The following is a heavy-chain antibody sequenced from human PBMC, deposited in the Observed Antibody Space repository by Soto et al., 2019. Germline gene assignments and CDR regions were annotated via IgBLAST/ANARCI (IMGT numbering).Heavy chain of an antibody. Sequence: QVQLVESGGGVVQPGRSLRLSCAASGFTFSSYAMHWVRQAPGKGLEWVAVISYDGSNKYYADSVKGRFTISRDNSKNTLYLQMNSLRAEDTAVYYCARPSDSSGYYYAEYFQHWGQGTLVTVSS. V-gene: IGHV3-30-3*01. J-gene: IGHJ1*01. CDR3: ARPSDSSGYYYAEYFQH. D-gene: IGHD3-22*01. CDR1: GFTFSSYA. CDR2: ISYDGSNK.